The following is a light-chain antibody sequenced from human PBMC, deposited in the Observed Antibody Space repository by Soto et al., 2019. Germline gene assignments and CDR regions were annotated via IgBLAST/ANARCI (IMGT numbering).Light chain of an antibody. CDR1: QSVSSN. J-gene: IGKJ5*01. V-gene: IGKV3D-15*01. CDR3: QQYTQWPIK. Sequence: EIVMTQSPATLSVSPGERGTLSCMAGQSVSSNYLAWYQSKTGQAPRLLIYGIYSRATGIPDRFTASESGTEFTLTISSRQPEAYAVYYCQQYTQWPIKFGRGTRLQIK. CDR2: GIY.